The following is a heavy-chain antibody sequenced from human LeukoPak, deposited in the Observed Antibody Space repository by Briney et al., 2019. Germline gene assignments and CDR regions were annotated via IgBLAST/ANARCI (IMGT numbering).Heavy chain of an antibody. J-gene: IGHJ4*02. CDR1: GGSISSGGYY. CDR2: IYHSGST. Sequence: KPSETLSLTCTVSGGSISSGGYYWSWIRQPPGKGLEWIGYIYHSGSTYYNPSLKSRVTISVDRSKNQFSLKLSSVTAADTAVYYCARVGIEYSSGWYVVDYWGQGTLVTVSS. D-gene: IGHD6-19*01. V-gene: IGHV4-30-2*01. CDR3: ARVGIEYSSGWYVVDY.